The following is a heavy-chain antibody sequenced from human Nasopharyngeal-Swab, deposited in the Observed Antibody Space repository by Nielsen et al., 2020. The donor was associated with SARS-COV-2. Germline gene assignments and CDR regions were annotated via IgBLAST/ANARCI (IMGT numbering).Heavy chain of an antibody. V-gene: IGHV3-11*01. CDR2: ISSSGSAI. CDR3: ARDLSGVRGFYYYYGMDV. D-gene: IGHD3-10*01. Sequence: GESLKIPCAASRFTFSDYYMSWIRQAPGKGLEWVSYISSSGSAIYYADSVKGRFTISRDNAKNSRYLQMNSLRAEDTAVYYCARDLSGVRGFYYYYGMDVWGQGTTVTVSS. CDR1: RFTFSDYY. J-gene: IGHJ6*02.